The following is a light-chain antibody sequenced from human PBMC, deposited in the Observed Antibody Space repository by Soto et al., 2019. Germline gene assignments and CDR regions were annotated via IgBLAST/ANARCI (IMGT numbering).Light chain of an antibody. CDR2: RAS. V-gene: IGKV3-15*01. J-gene: IGKJ4*01. CDR3: QHYNNWLT. CDR1: QSISSY. Sequence: EMVMTQSPSTLSVSPGERATLSCWASQSISSYLAWYQQKPGQAPRPLIYRASIRASGIPVRLSGSGSGTEFTLTISSLQCGDFAVYYCQHYNNWLTFGGGTKVDI.